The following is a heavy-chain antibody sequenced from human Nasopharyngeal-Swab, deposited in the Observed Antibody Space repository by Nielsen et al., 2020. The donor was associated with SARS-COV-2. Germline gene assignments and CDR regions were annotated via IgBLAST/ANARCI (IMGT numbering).Heavy chain of an antibody. J-gene: IGHJ4*02. CDR3: AHRTYYYDSSGYYYVWEFDY. D-gene: IGHD3-22*01. V-gene: IGHV2-5*01. Sequence: WIRQPPGKALEWLALIYWNDDKRYSPSLKSRLTITKDTSKNQVVLTMTNMDPVDTATYYCAHRTYYYDSSGYYYVWEFDYWGQGTLVTVSS. CDR2: IYWNDDK.